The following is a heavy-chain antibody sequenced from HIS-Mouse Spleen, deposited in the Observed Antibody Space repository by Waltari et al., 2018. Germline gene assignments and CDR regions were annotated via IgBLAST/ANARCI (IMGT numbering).Heavy chain of an antibody. D-gene: IGHD1-1*01. Sequence: EVQLVESGGGLVQPGGSLRLSGSAAGFTFSSYWMHWVRQAPGKGLVWVSRINSDGSSTSYADSVKGRFTISRDNAKNTLYLQMNSLRAVDTAVYYCARDLELDAFDIWGQGTMVTVSS. V-gene: IGHV3-74*01. CDR3: ARDLELDAFDI. J-gene: IGHJ3*02. CDR1: GFTFSSYW. CDR2: INSDGSST.